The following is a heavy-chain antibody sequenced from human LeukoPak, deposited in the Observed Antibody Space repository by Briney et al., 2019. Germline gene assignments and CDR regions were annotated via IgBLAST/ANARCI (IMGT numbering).Heavy chain of an antibody. Sequence: GASVKVSCKASGYTFTSYAMNWVRQAPGQGLEWMGWINTNTGNPTYAQGFTGRFVFSLDTSVSTAYLQISSLKAEDTAVYYCAREDIVVVVATKGDYYYYGMDVWGQGTTVTVSS. D-gene: IGHD2-15*01. V-gene: IGHV7-4-1*02. CDR3: AREDIVVVVATKGDYYYYGMDV. CDR2: INTNTGNP. J-gene: IGHJ6*02. CDR1: GYTFTSYA.